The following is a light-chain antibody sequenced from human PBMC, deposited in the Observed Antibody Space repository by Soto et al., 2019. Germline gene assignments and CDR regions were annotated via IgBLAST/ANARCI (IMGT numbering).Light chain of an antibody. CDR2: DVS. CDR3: SSYTSSSHDGV. Sequence: QSALTQPASVSGSPGQSITISCTGTSSDVGNYNYVSWYQQHPGKAPKLMMYDVSNRPSGVSNRFSGSKSGNTASLTISGLQAEDEADYYCSSYTSSSHDGVFGGGTKLTVL. CDR1: SSDVGNYNY. J-gene: IGLJ2*01. V-gene: IGLV2-14*01.